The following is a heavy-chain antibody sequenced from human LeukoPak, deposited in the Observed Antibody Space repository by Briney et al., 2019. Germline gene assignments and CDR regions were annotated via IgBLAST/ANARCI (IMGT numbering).Heavy chain of an antibody. J-gene: IGHJ6*03. CDR1: GFTFSSYA. CDR2: ISYDGSNK. CDR3: ASLRVGGYDARHYMDV. V-gene: IGHV3-30*01. D-gene: IGHD5-12*01. Sequence: PGGSLRLSCAASGFTFSSYAMHWVRQAPGKGLEWVAVISYDGSNKYYADSVKGRFTISRDNSKNTLYLQMNSLRAEDTAVYYCASLRVGGYDARHYMDVWGKGTTVTVSS.